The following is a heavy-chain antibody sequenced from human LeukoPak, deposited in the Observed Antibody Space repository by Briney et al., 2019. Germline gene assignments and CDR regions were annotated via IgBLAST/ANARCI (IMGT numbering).Heavy chain of an antibody. CDR3: ARRLYQLPRMGDWFDP. CDR1: GNSFTYFW. V-gene: IGHV5-51*01. J-gene: IGHJ5*02. D-gene: IGHD1-7*01. Sequence: GESLRICCQVSGNSFTYFWIGWVRHMPGKGLEWVAIMNPGESQIRDSPSLQGQVTISPDKSTTNVYPQWTSLRASDTAIYYCARRLYQLPRMGDWFDPWGQGTLVTVSS. CDR2: MNPGESQI.